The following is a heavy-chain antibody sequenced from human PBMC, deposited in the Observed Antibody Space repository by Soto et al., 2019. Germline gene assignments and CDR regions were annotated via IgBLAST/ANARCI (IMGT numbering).Heavy chain of an antibody. V-gene: IGHV3-30-3*01. D-gene: IGHD6-13*01. CDR3: ARDRIASGLRAMDV. J-gene: IGHJ6*02. CDR1: GFTFSSHA. CDR2: ISYNGNNNE. Sequence: ESVGGVVQPGKSLRLSCAASGFTFSSHAMHWVRQAPGKGLEWVAVISYNGNNNEYYADSVKGRFTISRDNSKSTLYLQMNSLRGEDTAIYFCARDRIASGLRAMDVWGQGTPVIVSS.